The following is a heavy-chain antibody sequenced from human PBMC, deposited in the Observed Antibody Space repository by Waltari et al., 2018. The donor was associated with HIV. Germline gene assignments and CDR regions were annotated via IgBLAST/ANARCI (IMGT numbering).Heavy chain of an antibody. CDR1: GGSISSYY. D-gene: IGHD4-17*01. Sequence: QVQLQESGPGLVKPSETLSLTCTVSGGSISSYYWSGIRQPPGKGLEWIGYIYYSGSTNYNPSLKSRVTISVDTSKNQFSLKLSSVTAADTAVYYCARVDYGPNPYGMDVWGQGTTVTVSS. V-gene: IGHV4-59*01. J-gene: IGHJ6*02. CDR3: ARVDYGPNPYGMDV. CDR2: IYYSGST.